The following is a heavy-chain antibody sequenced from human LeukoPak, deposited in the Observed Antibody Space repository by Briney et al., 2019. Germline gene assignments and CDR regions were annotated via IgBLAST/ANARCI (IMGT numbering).Heavy chain of an antibody. J-gene: IGHJ6*02. CDR2: ISSSSSYI. CDR1: GFTFSSYS. Sequence: PGGSLRLSCAASGFTFSSYSMNWVRQAPGKGLEWVSSISSSSSYIYYADSVKGRFTISRDNAKNSLYLQMNSLRAEDTAVYYCARGSRNWNYNGMDVWGQGTTVTVSS. D-gene: IGHD1-1*01. CDR3: ARGSRNWNYNGMDV. V-gene: IGHV3-21*01.